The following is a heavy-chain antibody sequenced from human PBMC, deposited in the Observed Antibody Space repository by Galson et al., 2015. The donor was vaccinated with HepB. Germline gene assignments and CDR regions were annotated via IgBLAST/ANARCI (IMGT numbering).Heavy chain of an antibody. CDR2: ISSSSSTI. J-gene: IGHJ5*02. D-gene: IGHD1-1*01. CDR3: ARDFSLFPNSRPNWFDP. CDR1: GFTFSSYS. Sequence: SLRLSCAASGFTFSSYSMNWVRQAPGKGLEWVSYISSSSSTIYYADSVKGRFTISRDNAKNSLYLQMNSLRDEDTAVYYCARDFSLFPNSRPNWFDPWGQGTLVTVSS. V-gene: IGHV3-48*02.